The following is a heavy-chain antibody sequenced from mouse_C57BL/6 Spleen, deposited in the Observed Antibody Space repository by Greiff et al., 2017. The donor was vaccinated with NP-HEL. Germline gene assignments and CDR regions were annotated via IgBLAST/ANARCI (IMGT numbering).Heavy chain of an antibody. CDR2: IHPSDSDT. CDR1: GYTFTSYW. D-gene: IGHD1-1*01. J-gene: IGHJ3*01. V-gene: IGHV1-74*01. Sequence: QVQLQQPGAELVKPGASVKVSCKASGYTFTSYWMHWVKQRPGQGLEWIGRIHPSDSDTNSNQKFKGKATLTVDKSSSTAYMQLIRLTSEDSAFYYCEILGYGSSPSWFAYWGQGTLVTVSA. CDR3: EILGYGSSPSWFAY.